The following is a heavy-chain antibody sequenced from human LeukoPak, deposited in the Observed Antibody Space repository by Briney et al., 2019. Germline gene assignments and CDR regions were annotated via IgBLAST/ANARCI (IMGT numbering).Heavy chain of an antibody. CDR3: ARDPGIGGMTSHAFDI. Sequence: PGESLRLSCAASGFTFSSYWMHWVRQAPGKGLVWVSRINSDGSSTSYADSVKGRFTISRDNAKNTLYLQMNSLRAEDTAVYYCARDPGIGGMTSHAFDIWGQGTMVTVSS. V-gene: IGHV3-74*01. J-gene: IGHJ3*02. D-gene: IGHD4-11*01. CDR1: GFTFSSYW. CDR2: INSDGSST.